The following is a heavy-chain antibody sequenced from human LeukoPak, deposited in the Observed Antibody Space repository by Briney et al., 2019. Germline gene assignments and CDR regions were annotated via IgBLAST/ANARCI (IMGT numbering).Heavy chain of an antibody. Sequence: SETLSLTCTVSGGSISSSSYYWGWIRQPPGKGLEWIGSIYYSGSTYYNPSLKNRVTISVDTSKNQFSLKLSSVTAADTAVYYCARHEVGSSSWYIYYHYYMDVWGKGTTVTVSS. J-gene: IGHJ6*03. CDR1: GGSISSSSYY. CDR3: ARHEVGSSSWYIYYHYYMDV. CDR2: IYYSGST. V-gene: IGHV4-39*01. D-gene: IGHD6-13*01.